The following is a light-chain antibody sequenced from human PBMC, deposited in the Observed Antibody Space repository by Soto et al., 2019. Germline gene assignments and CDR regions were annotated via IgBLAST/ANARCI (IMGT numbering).Light chain of an antibody. CDR3: QQYHTLPIT. CDR1: QGINNY. V-gene: IGKV1-33*01. Sequence: DIQMTHSPSSLSASVGDRVTITCQANQGINNYLNWYQQKPGNAPKLLIFDTSDLETGVPSRFSGRGSGTDFTFTISSLQPEDVAAYYCQQYHTLPITFGGGTKVDIK. J-gene: IGKJ4*01. CDR2: DTS.